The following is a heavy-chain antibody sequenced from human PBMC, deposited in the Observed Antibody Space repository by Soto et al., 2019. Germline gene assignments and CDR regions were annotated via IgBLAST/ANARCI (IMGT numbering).Heavy chain of an antibody. D-gene: IGHD1-26*01. J-gene: IGHJ4*02. Sequence: EVQLVESGGGLIQPGGSLRLSCAASGFTVSSNYMSWVRQAPGKGLEWVSVIYSGGSTYYADSVKGRFTISRDNSKNTLYLQMNSLRAEDTAVSYCARSPTGATYFDHWCQGTLVTVSS. CDR2: IYSGGST. CDR1: GFTVSSNY. V-gene: IGHV3-53*01. CDR3: ARSPTGATYFDH.